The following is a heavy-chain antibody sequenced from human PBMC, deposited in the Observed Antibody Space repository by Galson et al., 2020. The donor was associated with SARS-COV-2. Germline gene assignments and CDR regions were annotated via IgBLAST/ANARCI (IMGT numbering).Heavy chain of an antibody. V-gene: IGHV3-30*04. D-gene: IGHD4-4*01. Sequence: QLGESLKISCAASGFTFSSYAVHWIRQAPGKGLEWVALISYDGSNKYYADSAKGRFTISRDNSKNTLYLQMNTLRAKDTAVYYCARVVTGYSIYPSFDYWGQGTLVTVSS. CDR2: ISYDGSNK. CDR1: GFTFSSYA. J-gene: IGHJ4*02. CDR3: ARVVTGYSIYPSFDY.